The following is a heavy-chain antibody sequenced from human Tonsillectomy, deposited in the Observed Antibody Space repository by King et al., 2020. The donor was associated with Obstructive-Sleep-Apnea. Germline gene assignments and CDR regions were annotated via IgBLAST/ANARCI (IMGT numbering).Heavy chain of an antibody. J-gene: IGHJ4*02. D-gene: IGHD3-3*01. CDR1: GFAFSTYA. CDR3: ARDGLEWLTPDY. V-gene: IGHV3-30*04. Sequence: VQLVESGGGVVQPGRSLRLSCAASGFAFSTYALHWVRQAPGKGLEWVVVISYDGSNKYYADSVKGRFTISRDNSKSTLYLQVNSLRAEDTAIYYCARDGLEWLTPDYWGQGTLVTVSS. CDR2: ISYDGSNK.